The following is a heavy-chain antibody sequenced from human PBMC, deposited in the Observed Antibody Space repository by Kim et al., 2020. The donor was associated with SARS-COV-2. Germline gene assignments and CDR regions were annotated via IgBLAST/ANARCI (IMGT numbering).Heavy chain of an antibody. V-gene: IGHV1-8*01. J-gene: IGHJ6*02. CDR2: MNPNSGNT. Sequence: ASVKVSCKASGYTFTSYDINWVRQATGQGLEWMGWMNPNSGNTGYAQKFQGRVTMTRNTSISTAYMELSSLRSEDTAVYYCARGMVVVAANYYYGMDVWGQGTTVTVSS. D-gene: IGHD2-15*01. CDR3: ARGMVVVAANYYYGMDV. CDR1: GYTFTSYD.